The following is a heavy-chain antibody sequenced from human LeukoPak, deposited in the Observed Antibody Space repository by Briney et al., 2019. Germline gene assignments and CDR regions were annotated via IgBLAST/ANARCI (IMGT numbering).Heavy chain of an antibody. J-gene: IGHJ5*01. D-gene: IGHD2-15*01. CDR2: ISTGSAVI. Sequence: PGGSLRLSCAASGFTFSTFSMSWARQAPGKGLEWVSYISTGSAVIYYADSVRGRFTISRDDARNSVSLQMNSLRADDTAVYYCAKDVGYCSGGSCYRWFASWGQGTLVTVSS. V-gene: IGHV3-48*01. CDR1: GFTFSTFS. CDR3: AKDVGYCSGGSCYRWFAS.